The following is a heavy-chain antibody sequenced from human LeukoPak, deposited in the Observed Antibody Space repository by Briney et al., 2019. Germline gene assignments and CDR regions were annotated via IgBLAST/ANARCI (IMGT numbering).Heavy chain of an antibody. J-gene: IGHJ4*02. D-gene: IGHD2-15*01. Sequence: GGSRRLPCVASVFRFSIYGMHWVRQAPAKGLEWVAFIRFDGSREYYADSLQGRFTISRDNSQNTLYLHMNSLRDDDTAVYHCAKAHCAISSCGIHYRGQGTVVTVSS. CDR3: AKAHCAISSCGIHY. CDR1: VFRFSIYG. V-gene: IGHV3-30*02. CDR2: IRFDGSRE.